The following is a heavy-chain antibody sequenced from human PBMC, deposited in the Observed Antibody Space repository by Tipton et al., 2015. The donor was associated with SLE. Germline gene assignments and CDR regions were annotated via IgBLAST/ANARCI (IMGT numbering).Heavy chain of an antibody. Sequence: TLSLTCIVSGDSIRGSSHYWSWVRQHPGKGLEWVGDIFSSGTTYYKPSLKSRIGMSLDASKNQFSLRLTSVTAADTAVFFCARGNYDRDAFDIWGQGTMVTVCS. V-gene: IGHV4-31*03. CDR2: IFSSGTT. CDR3: ARGNYDRDAFDI. CDR1: GDSIRGSSHY. J-gene: IGHJ3*02. D-gene: IGHD3-22*01.